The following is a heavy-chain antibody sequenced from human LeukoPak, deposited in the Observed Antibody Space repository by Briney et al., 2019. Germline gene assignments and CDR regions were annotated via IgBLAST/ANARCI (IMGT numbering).Heavy chain of an antibody. D-gene: IGHD5-24*01. V-gene: IGHV1-3*01. Sequence: ASVKVSCKASGYTFTSYAMHWVRQAPGQRLEWMGWINAGNGNTKYSQKFQGRVTMTRNTSISTAYMELSSLRSEDTAVYYCARGLDGRWGQGTLVTVSS. CDR3: ARGLDGR. J-gene: IGHJ4*02. CDR1: GYTFTSYA. CDR2: INAGNGNT.